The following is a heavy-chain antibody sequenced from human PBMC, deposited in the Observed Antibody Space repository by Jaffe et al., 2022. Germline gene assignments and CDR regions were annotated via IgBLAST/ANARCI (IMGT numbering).Heavy chain of an antibody. CDR1: GFTFSSYW. V-gene: IGHV3-74*01. D-gene: IGHD2-15*01. Sequence: EVQLVESGGGLVQPGGSLRLSCAASGFTFSSYWMHWVRQAPGKGLVWVSRINSDGSSTSYADSVKGRFTISRDNAKNTLYLQMNSLRAEDTAVYYCARGGYCSGGSCYYYYYYMDVWGKGTTVTVSS. CDR3: ARGGYCSGGSCYYYYYYMDV. CDR2: INSDGSST. J-gene: IGHJ6*03.